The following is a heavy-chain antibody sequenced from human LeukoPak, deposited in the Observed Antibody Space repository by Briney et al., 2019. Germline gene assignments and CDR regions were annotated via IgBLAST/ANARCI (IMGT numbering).Heavy chain of an antibody. J-gene: IGHJ4*02. CDR1: GGTFSSYA. V-gene: IGHV1-69*13. Sequence: SVKVSCKASGGTFSSYAISWVRQAPGQGLEWMGGIIPIFGTANYAQKFQGRVTITADESTSTAYMELSSLRSEDTAVYYCARGYDFWSGYYQSVPFDYWGQGTLVTVSS. D-gene: IGHD3-3*01. CDR3: ARGYDFWSGYYQSVPFDY. CDR2: IIPIFGTA.